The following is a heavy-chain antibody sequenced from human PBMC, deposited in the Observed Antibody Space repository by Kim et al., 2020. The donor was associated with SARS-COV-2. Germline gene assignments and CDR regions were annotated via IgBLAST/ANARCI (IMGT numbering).Heavy chain of an antibody. D-gene: IGHD2-21*01. CDR1: GYTFTSYV. Sequence: ASVKVSCKASGYTFTSYVVHWVRQAPGQRLEWMGWINAGNGDTKYSQKFQGRVTITRDTSASTAYMELSSLRSEDTAVYYCATDKTPLAYCGGDCQTPLDYWGQGTLVTVSS. J-gene: IGHJ4*02. CDR2: INAGNGDT. CDR3: ATDKTPLAYCGGDCQTPLDY. V-gene: IGHV1-3*01.